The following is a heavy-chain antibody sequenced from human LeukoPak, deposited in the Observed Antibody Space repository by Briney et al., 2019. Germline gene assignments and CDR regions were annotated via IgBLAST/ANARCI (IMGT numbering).Heavy chain of an antibody. CDR2: IFHTGDS. J-gene: IGHJ4*02. V-gene: IGHV4-59*08. Sequence: SETLSLTCNVSGVSTSSSCWSWIRQPPGKGLEWIGYIFHTGDSNHNPSLKRRVSISLDTSRDQISLRLSSVTAADTAVYYCARHRFASPLDSWGQGTLVTVSS. D-gene: IGHD2-21*01. CDR1: GVSTSSSC. CDR3: ARHRFASPLDS.